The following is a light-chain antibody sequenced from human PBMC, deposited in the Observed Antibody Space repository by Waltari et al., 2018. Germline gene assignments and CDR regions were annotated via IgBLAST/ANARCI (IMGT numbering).Light chain of an antibody. J-gene: IGKJ4*01. Sequence: EIVWTQSPATLSFSPGESATLSCRASQSVASYLAWYQQKPGQSPRLLIYDASNRATGIPARFSGSGSGTDFTLTISSLEPEDFAVYYCQQRSNWPRSAFGEGTKVEIK. CDR3: QQRSNWPRSA. CDR2: DAS. CDR1: QSVASY. V-gene: IGKV3-11*01.